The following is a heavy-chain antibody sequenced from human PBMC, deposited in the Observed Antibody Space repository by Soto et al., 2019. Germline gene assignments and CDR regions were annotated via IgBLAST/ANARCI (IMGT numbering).Heavy chain of an antibody. Sequence: QITLKESGPTLVKPTQTLTLTCTFSGFSLNSTGVGVGWIRQPPGKALEWLALISWNNTKLYSPSPRTRLSITTDTSKKQVVLTVTNMDPENTGTYYCAHRRLVRGSNWFDPWGQGTLVIVSS. V-gene: IGHV2-5*01. CDR2: ISWNNTK. D-gene: IGHD3-10*01. CDR3: AHRRLVRGSNWFDP. J-gene: IGHJ5*02. CDR1: GFSLNSTGVG.